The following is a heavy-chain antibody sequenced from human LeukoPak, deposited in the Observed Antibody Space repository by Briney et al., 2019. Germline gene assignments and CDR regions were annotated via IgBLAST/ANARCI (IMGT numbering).Heavy chain of an antibody. J-gene: IGHJ4*02. V-gene: IGHV3-30*18. Sequence: GGSLRLSCAASGFTFSSYGMHWVRQAPGKGLEWVAVISYDGSNKYYADSVKGRFTISRDNSKNTLYLQMNSLRAEDTAVYYCAKDPAAAPDYYFDYWGQGTLVTVSS. D-gene: IGHD6-13*01. CDR2: ISYDGSNK. CDR3: AKDPAAAPDYYFDY. CDR1: GFTFSSYG.